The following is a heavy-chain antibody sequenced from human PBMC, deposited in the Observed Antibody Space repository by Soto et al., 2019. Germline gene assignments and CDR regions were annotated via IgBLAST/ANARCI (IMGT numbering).Heavy chain of an antibody. CDR1: GFTFSSYA. CDR3: AKSSDDSSGYYPGY. CDR2: ISSSGGST. Sequence: PGGSLRLSCAASGFTFSSYAMSWVRQAPGKGLEWVSAISSSGGSTYYADSVRGRFTISRDNSKNTLYLQMNSLRAEDTAVYYCAKSSDDSSGYYPGYWGQGTLVTVSS. J-gene: IGHJ4*02. V-gene: IGHV3-23*01. D-gene: IGHD3-22*01.